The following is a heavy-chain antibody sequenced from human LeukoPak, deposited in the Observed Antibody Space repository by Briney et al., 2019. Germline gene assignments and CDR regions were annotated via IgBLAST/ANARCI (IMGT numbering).Heavy chain of an antibody. CDR2: ISTYNGNT. D-gene: IGHD6-13*01. CDR3: AREGYSSIWYPRRYFDL. J-gene: IGHJ2*01. Sequence: ASVKVSCKASGYTFTSYGISWVRQAPGQELEWMGWISTYNGNTNYAQKFQGRVTMTTDTSTSTAYMELRSLRSDDTAIYYCAREGYSSIWYPRRYFDLWGRGTLVTVSS. V-gene: IGHV1-18*04. CDR1: GYTFTSYG.